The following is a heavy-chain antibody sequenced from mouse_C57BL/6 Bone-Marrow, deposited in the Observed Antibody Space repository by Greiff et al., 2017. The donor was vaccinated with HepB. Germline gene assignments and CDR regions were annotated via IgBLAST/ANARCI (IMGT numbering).Heavy chain of an antibody. Sequence: EVMLVESGGDLVKPGGSLKLSCAASGFTFSSYGMSWVRQTPDKRLEWVATIRSGDSYTYYPDSVKVRFTISRDNAKNTLYLQMSILKSEDTAMYYCARLTVDYWGQGTTLTVSS. CDR1: GFTFSSYG. J-gene: IGHJ2*01. V-gene: IGHV5-6*01. CDR3: ARLTVDY. D-gene: IGHD4-1*01. CDR2: IRSGDSYT.